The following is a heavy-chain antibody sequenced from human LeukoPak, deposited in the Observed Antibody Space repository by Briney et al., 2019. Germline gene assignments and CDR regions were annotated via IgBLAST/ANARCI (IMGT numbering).Heavy chain of an antibody. CDR2: FYHRGET. V-gene: IGHV4-59*08. Sequence: PSETLSLTCNVSGAPTSSYYWSWIRQAPGKGLEWIGYFYHRGETKYNPSLKSRVTISVDTSKSQFSLKLSSVTAADTAVYYCARLSSSSSPLFDYWGQGTLVTVSS. J-gene: IGHJ4*02. CDR3: ARLSSSSSPLFDY. CDR1: GAPTSSYY. D-gene: IGHD6-6*01.